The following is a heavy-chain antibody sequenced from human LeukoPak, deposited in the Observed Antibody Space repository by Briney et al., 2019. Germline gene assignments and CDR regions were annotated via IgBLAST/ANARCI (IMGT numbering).Heavy chain of an antibody. CDR3: ARTALNWDAFDI. J-gene: IGHJ3*02. Sequence: GGSLRLSCAVSGLTFSSSWMDWVRQAPGKGLEWVASINPDGIKRYSADSVKGRFTISRDNARNSLYLQMNSLRAEDTAVYYCARTALNWDAFDIWGQGTMVTVSS. D-gene: IGHD1-20*01. CDR1: GLTFSSSW. V-gene: IGHV3-7*01. CDR2: INPDGIKR.